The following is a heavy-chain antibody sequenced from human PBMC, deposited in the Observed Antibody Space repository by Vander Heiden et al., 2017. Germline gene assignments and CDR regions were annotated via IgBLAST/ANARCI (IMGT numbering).Heavy chain of an antibody. Sequence: EVQLVETGGGLTQPGGSLRLSCAASGFSVSSNYMSWVGQAPGKGLEWVSVIFSGGDTNYADSVKGRFTISRDNSKNTLYLQMNSLRAEDTAIYYCARFITGAIDFWGQGTLVTVSS. V-gene: IGHV3-53*02. CDR1: GFSVSSNY. CDR3: ARFITGAIDF. CDR2: IFSGGDT. J-gene: IGHJ4*02. D-gene: IGHD1-20*01.